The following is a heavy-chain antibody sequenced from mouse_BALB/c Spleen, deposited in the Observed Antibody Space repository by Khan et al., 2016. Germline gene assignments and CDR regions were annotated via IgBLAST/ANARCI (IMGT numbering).Heavy chain of an antibody. CDR1: GFNIKDTY. J-gene: IGHJ3*01. CDR2: IDPANGNT. Sequence: VQLQQSGAELVKPGASVKLSCTASGFNIKDTYMHWVKQRPEQGLEWIGRIDPANGNTKYDPMFQGKATITADTSSNTAYLQLSSLTSEDTAVYYCAISPYDYDVGFAYWGQGTLVTVSA. V-gene: IGHV14-3*02. CDR3: AISPYDYDVGFAY. D-gene: IGHD2-4*01.